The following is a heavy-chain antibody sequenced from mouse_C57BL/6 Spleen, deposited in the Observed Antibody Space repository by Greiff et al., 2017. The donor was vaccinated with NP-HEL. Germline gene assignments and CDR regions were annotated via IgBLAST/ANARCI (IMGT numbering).Heavy chain of an antibody. Sequence: EVHLVESGGGLVKPGGSLKLSCAASGFTFSDYGMHWVRQAPEKGLEWVAYISSGSSTIYYADTVKGRFTISRDNAKNTLFLQMTSLRSEDTAMYYCARTGGNTWFAYWGQGTLVTVSA. CDR2: ISSGSSTI. J-gene: IGHJ3*01. V-gene: IGHV5-17*01. D-gene: IGHD2-1*01. CDR3: ARTGGNTWFAY. CDR1: GFTFSDYG.